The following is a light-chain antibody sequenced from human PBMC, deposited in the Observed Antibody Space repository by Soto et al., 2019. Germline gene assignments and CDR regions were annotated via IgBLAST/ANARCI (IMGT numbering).Light chain of an antibody. CDR2: GAS. Sequence: EIVMTQSPATLSVSPGERATLSCRASQSVRSNLAWYQQKPGQAPRLLIYGASTRATGIPARLSGSGSGTEFTLTISSLQSEEFAIYYCQQYNNWPRTFGQGTKVEIK. J-gene: IGKJ1*01. V-gene: IGKV3-15*01. CDR1: QSVRSN. CDR3: QQYNNWPRT.